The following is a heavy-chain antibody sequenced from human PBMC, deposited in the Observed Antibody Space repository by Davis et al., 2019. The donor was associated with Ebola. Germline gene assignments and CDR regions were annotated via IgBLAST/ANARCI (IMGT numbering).Heavy chain of an antibody. CDR1: GGSISSGSYY. Sequence: SETLSLTCTVSGGSISSGSYYWSWIRQPAGKGLEWIGHIYSSGSTNYNPSLKSRVTISVDTSKNQFSLNLSSVTAADTAVYYCARDDLSGLIDSWGQGTLVTVSS. J-gene: IGHJ4*02. CDR3: ARDDLSGLIDS. D-gene: IGHD1-26*01. V-gene: IGHV4-61*09. CDR2: IYSSGST.